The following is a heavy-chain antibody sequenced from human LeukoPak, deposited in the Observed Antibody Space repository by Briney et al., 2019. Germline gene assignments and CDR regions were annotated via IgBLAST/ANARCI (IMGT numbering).Heavy chain of an antibody. V-gene: IGHV4-4*07. J-gene: IGHJ5*02. D-gene: IGHD2-2*01. CDR1: GASINKDY. CDR2: IHPSGIT. Sequence: SETLSLTCTVSGASINKDYWAWIRQPAGKGLEWIGRIHPSGITHQNPSLRGRVTMSIDASKNQFSLNLSSVTAADTAVYYCARSKAHLSTSWYGTWFDPWGQGTLVTVSS. CDR3: ARSKAHLSTSWYGTWFDP.